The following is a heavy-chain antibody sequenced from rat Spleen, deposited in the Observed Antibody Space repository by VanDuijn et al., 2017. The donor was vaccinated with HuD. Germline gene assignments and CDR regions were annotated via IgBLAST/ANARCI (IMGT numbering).Heavy chain of an antibody. J-gene: IGHJ2*01. CDR1: GFTFSDYY. Sequence: EVQLVESDGGLVQPGRSLKLSCAASGFTFSDYYMAWVRQAPTKGLEWVATISYDGSTTYYRDSVKGRFTISRDNAKSTLYLEMDSLRSEDTATYYCARQELQWSLDDWGQGVMVTVSS. CDR2: ISYDGSTT. CDR3: ARQELQWSLDD. V-gene: IGHV5-29*01. D-gene: IGHD1-1*01.